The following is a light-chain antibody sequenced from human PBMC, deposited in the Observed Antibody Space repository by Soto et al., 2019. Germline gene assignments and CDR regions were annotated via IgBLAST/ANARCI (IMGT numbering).Light chain of an antibody. J-gene: IGKJ2*01. Sequence: DIQMTQSPSSLSASVGDRVTITCRASQSISNYLNWYQQKPGKAPKPLIYGASSLQSGVPSRFSGSGSGTDFTLTISSLQPEDFATYFCQQSYSSPPYTFGQGTRLEIK. CDR2: GAS. CDR3: QQSYSSPPYT. V-gene: IGKV1-39*01. CDR1: QSISNY.